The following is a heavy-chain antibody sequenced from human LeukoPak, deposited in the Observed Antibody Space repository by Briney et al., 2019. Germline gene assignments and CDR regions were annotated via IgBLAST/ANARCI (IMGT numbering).Heavy chain of an antibody. CDR2: ISSSSSYI. CDR3: ASFTIGRGVYSDY. CDR1: GFTFSSYS. D-gene: IGHD3-10*01. Sequence: GGSLRLSCAASGFTFSSYSMNWVRQAPGKGLEWVSSISSSSSYIYYADSVKGRFTISRDNAKSSLFLQMNNLRAEDTAVYYRASFTIGRGVYSDYWGQGTLITVSS. J-gene: IGHJ4*02. V-gene: IGHV3-21*01.